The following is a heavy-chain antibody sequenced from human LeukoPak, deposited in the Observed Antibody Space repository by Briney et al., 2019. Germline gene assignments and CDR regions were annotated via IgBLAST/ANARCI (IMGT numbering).Heavy chain of an antibody. CDR2: ISGSGGST. CDR1: GFTFSSYA. J-gene: IGHJ6*02. V-gene: IGHV3-23*01. D-gene: IGHD3-10*01. Sequence: GRSLRLSCAASGFTFSSYAMSWVRQAPGKGLEWVSAISGSGGSTYYADSVKGRFTISRDNSKNTLYLQMNSLRAEDTAVYYCAKAITMVRGWYGYYYYGMDVWGQGTTVTVSS. CDR3: AKAITMVRGWYGYYYYGMDV.